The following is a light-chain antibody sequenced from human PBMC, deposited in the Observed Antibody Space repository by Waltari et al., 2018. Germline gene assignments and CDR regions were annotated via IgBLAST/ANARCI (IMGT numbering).Light chain of an antibody. V-gene: IGKV3-20*01. CDR2: GAS. CDR1: QSVSSNY. J-gene: IGKJ4*01. Sequence: EIVLTQSPGTLSLSPGERATLSCRASQSVSSNYLAFYQQKPGQAPRLLIYGASSRAPGIPDRFSGSGSGTDFTLTISRLEPEDFAVYYCQQYGSSPPLTFGGGTKVEIK. CDR3: QQYGSSPPLT.